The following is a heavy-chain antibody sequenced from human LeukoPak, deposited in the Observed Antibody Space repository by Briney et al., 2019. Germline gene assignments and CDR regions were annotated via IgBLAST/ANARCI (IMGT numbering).Heavy chain of an antibody. CDR3: ARVSRVSSTAFDI. Sequence: GGSLRLSCAASGLTFSDYYMSWIRQAPGKGLEWVSYISSSGSTIYYADSVKGRFTISRDNAKNSLYLQMNSLRAEDTAVYYCARVSRVSSTAFDISGPERNGTVSS. D-gene: IGHD2/OR15-2a*01. CDR1: GLTFSDYY. CDR2: ISSSGSTI. J-gene: IGHJ3*02. V-gene: IGHV3-11*04.